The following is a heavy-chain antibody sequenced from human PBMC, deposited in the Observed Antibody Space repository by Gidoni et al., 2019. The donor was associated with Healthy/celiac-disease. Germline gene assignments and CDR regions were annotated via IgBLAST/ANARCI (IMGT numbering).Heavy chain of an antibody. D-gene: IGHD5-18*01. Sequence: QLQLQESGPGLVKPSETLSLTCPFSGGSISSSSYYWGWIRQPPGKGLEWIGSIYYSGSTYYNPSLKSRVTISVDTSKNQFSLKLSSVTAADTAVYYCATSGYSYVGYYYGMDVWGQGTTVTVSS. CDR3: ATSGYSYVGYYYGMDV. V-gene: IGHV4-39*01. CDR1: GGSISSSSYY. CDR2: IYYSGST. J-gene: IGHJ6*02.